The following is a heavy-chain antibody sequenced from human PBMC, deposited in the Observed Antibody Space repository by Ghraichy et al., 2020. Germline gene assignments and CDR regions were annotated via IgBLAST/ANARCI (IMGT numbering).Heavy chain of an antibody. D-gene: IGHD3-3*01. CDR1: GFTFSSHD. CDR2: ISASSSSI. J-gene: IGHJ4*02. V-gene: IGHV3-48*01. Sequence: GSLNISCAASGFTFSSHDMNWVRQAPGKGLEWVSYISASSSSIYYADSVEGRFTISRDNANNLMYLQMNTLRAEDTAVYYCASLEWGPNYWGQGTLVTVSS. CDR3: ASLEWGPNY.